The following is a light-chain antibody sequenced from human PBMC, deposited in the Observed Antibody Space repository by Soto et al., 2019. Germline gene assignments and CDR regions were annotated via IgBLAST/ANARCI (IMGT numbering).Light chain of an antibody. V-gene: IGKV1-39*01. CDR1: NKNY. Sequence: NKNYLAWYQQKPAKAPKLLIYAASTLQSGAPSRFSGSRSGTDFTLTMSSLQPEAFATFYCQHRSDAPWTFGRGTKVDIK. CDR2: AAS. CDR3: QHRSDAPWT. J-gene: IGKJ1*01.